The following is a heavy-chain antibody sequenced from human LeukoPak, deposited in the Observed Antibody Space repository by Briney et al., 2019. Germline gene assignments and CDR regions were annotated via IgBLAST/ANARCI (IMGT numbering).Heavy chain of an antibody. Sequence: GGSLRLSCAASGFTFSTYEMNWVRQAPGKGLEWVSYISGSGSDIYYADSVNGRFTISRDNAKNSLYLQMRGLRAEDWAVEYCAGGGPEEDYFDCWGQGTLVTVSS. CDR2: ISGSGSDI. CDR1: GFTFSTYE. D-gene: IGHD1-14*01. V-gene: IGHV3-48*03. J-gene: IGHJ4*02. CDR3: AGGGPEEDYFDC.